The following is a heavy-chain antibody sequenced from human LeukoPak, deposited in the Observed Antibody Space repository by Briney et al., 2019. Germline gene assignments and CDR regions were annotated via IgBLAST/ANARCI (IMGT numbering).Heavy chain of an antibody. CDR2: ISGSGGST. CDR1: GFTFSSYA. V-gene: IGHV3-23*01. Sequence: PGGSLRLSYAASGFTFSSYAMSWVRQAPGKGLEWVSAISGSGGSTYYADSVKGRFTISRDNSKNTLYLQMNSLRAEDTAVYYCAKDIRGRDFLSGYYPDFWGQGTLVTVSS. CDR3: AKDIRGRDFLSGYYPDF. D-gene: IGHD3-3*01. J-gene: IGHJ4*02.